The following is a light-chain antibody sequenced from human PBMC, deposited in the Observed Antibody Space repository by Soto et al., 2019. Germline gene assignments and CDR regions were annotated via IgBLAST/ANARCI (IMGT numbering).Light chain of an antibody. CDR2: GTS. J-gene: IGKJ3*01. V-gene: IGKV3-20*01. Sequence: EIVLTQSPGTLSLSPGERATLSCRASQSVSSSYLAWYQQKPGQAPRLLMYGTSSRATGIPDRFSGSGSGTDFTLTISRLEPEDFAVYYCQQYGSSPPTLGPGTKVDIK. CDR1: QSVSSSY. CDR3: QQYGSSPPT.